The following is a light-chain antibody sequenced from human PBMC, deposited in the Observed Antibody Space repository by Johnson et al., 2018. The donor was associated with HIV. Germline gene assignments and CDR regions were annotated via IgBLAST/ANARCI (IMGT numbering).Light chain of an antibody. J-gene: IGLJ1*01. CDR1: SSKIGNKY. Sequence: QSVLTQPPSVSAAAGQKVTISCSGSSSKIGNKYVSWYQQLPGTAPKLLIYENNKRPSGIPDRFSGSKSGTSATLGITGLQTGDEADYYCGTWDNSLSAGVVFGTGTKVTVL. CDR2: ENN. V-gene: IGLV1-51*02. CDR3: GTWDNSLSAGVV.